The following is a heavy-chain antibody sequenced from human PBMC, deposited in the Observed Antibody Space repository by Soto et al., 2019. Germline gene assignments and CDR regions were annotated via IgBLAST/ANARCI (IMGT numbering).Heavy chain of an antibody. Sequence: SETLSLTCTVSGGSISSYYWSWIRQSPGKGLEWIGYIYYSGSTNYNPSLKSRVTISVDTSKNQFSLKLSSVTAADTAVYYCARAHIEYSSSSPFDYWGQGTLVTVSS. J-gene: IGHJ4*02. V-gene: IGHV4-59*01. CDR1: GGSISSYY. D-gene: IGHD6-6*01. CDR3: ARAHIEYSSSSPFDY. CDR2: IYYSGST.